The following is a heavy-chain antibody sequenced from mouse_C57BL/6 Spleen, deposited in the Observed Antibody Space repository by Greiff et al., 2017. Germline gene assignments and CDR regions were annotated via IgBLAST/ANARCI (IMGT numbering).Heavy chain of an antibody. CDR1: GYAFSSYW. V-gene: IGHV1-80*01. J-gene: IGHJ4*01. CDR2: IYPGDGDT. CDR3: ARRDGNYAMDY. D-gene: IGHD1-1*01. Sequence: VQLKESGAELVKPGASVKISCKASGYAFSSYWMNWVKQRPGKGLEWIGQIYPGDGDTNYNGKFKGKATLTADKSSSTAYMQLSSLTSEDSAVYFCARRDGNYAMDYWGQGTSVTVSS.